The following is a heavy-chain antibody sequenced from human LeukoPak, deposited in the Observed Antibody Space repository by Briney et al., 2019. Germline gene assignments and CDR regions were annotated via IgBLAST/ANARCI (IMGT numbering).Heavy chain of an antibody. J-gene: IGHJ4*02. D-gene: IGHD3-22*01. V-gene: IGHV1-2*06. CDR1: GYTFTGYY. Sequence: ASVKVSCKASGYTFTGYYMHWVRQAPGQGLEWMGRINPNSGGTNYAQKFQGRVTMTRDTSISTAYMELSRLRSDDTAVYYCAREMYYYDSSGYRRAFDYWGQGTLVTVSS. CDR2: INPNSGGT. CDR3: AREMYYYDSSGYRRAFDY.